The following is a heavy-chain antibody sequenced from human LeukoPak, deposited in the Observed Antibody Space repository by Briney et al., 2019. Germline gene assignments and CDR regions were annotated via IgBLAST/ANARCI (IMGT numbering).Heavy chain of an antibody. CDR3: ARNRNYPDGGSSFDFDY. D-gene: IGHD4-23*01. Sequence: PVGSLWLTCADIGCMFSSYWVDWFRQAPGKGMEWVANIKQDGSQFNYMDSVKGRFTISRDNAKTSLHLQMNRPTDEDTATYFCARNRNYPDGGSSFDFDYWGQGTLVTVSS. CDR2: IKQDGSQF. CDR1: GCMFSSYW. J-gene: IGHJ4*02. V-gene: IGHV3-7*03.